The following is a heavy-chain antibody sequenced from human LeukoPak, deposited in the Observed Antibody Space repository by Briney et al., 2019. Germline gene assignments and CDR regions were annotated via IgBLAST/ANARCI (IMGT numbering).Heavy chain of an antibody. Sequence: GGSLRLSCAASGFTFSSYGMHWVRQAPGKGLEWVAVISYDGSNKYYADSVKGRFTISRDNSKNTLYLQMSSLRAEDTAVYYCAREGGGYNNRGFDYWGQGTLVTVSS. CDR2: ISYDGSNK. CDR3: AREGGGYNNRGFDY. V-gene: IGHV3-30*03. CDR1: GFTFSSYG. D-gene: IGHD5-24*01. J-gene: IGHJ4*02.